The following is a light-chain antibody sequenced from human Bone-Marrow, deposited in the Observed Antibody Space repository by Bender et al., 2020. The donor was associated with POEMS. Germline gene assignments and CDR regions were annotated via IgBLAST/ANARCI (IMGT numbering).Light chain of an antibody. CDR3: AAWDAGLSGGV. CDR1: SSDVGGYNY. CDR2: GVT. J-gene: IGLJ3*02. V-gene: IGLV2-14*03. Sequence: QSALTQPPSASGSPGQSVTISCTGTSSDVGGYNYVAWYQQHPGKTPTLLIYGVTNRPSGVSDRFSGSKSGNTASLTITGLQAEDEADYYCAAWDAGLSGGVFGGGTKLTVL.